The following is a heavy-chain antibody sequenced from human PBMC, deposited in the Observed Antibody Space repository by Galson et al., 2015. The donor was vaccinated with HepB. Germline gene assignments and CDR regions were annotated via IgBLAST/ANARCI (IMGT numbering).Heavy chain of an antibody. D-gene: IGHD6-13*01. CDR1: GYIFSNYW. CDR3: ARGVGYSSSWYLTEFDY. CDR2: IYPGDSDT. V-gene: IGHV5-51*01. Sequence: QSGAEVKKPGESLKISCKGSGYIFSNYWIGWVRQMPGKGLEWMGIIYPGDSDTRYSPSFRGRVTISADKSITTAYLQWSSLKASDTAMYYCARGVGYSSSWYLTEFDYWGQGTLVTVSS. J-gene: IGHJ4*02.